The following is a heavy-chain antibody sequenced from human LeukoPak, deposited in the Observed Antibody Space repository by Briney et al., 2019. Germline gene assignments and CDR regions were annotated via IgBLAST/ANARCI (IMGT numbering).Heavy chain of an antibody. D-gene: IGHD4-23*01. V-gene: IGHV3-30*18. CDR1: GSTFSSYS. J-gene: IGHJ4*02. CDR3: AKEDGGHSQIDY. CDR2: VSYDGSNQ. Sequence: GGSLRLSCAASGSTFSSYSMNWVRQAPGKGLECVAVVSYDGSNQYYADSVKGRFTISRDNSKNTVYLEMNSLRAEDTAVYYCAKEDGGHSQIDYWGQGTLVTVSS.